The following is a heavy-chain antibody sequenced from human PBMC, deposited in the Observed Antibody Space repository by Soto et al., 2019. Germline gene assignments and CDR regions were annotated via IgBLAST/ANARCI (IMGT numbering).Heavy chain of an antibody. V-gene: IGHV1-2*02. D-gene: IGHD3-3*01. J-gene: IGHJ6*02. CDR3: ARGGITIFGVANYYGMDV. Sequence: ASVKVSCKASGYTFTGYYMHWVRQAPGQGLEWMGWINPNSGGTNYAQKFQGRVTMTRDTSISTAYMELSRLRSDDTAVYYCARGGITIFGVANYYGMDVWGHGTAVTVSS. CDR1: GYTFTGYY. CDR2: INPNSGGT.